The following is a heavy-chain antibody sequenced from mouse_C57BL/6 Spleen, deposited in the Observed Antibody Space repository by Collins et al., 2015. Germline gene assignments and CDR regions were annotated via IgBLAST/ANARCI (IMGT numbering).Heavy chain of an antibody. CDR2: IDPSDSET. Sequence: QVQLQQPGAELVRPGSSVKLSCKASGYTFTSYWMHWVKQRPIQGLEWIGNIDPSDSETHYNQKFKDKATLTVDKSSSTAYMQLSLTSEDSAVYFCARDNSGAEYFDYWGQGTTLTVSS. D-gene: IGHD3-2*02. V-gene: IGHV1-52*01. J-gene: IGHJ2*01. CDR1: GYTFTSYW. CDR3: ARDNSGAEYFDY.